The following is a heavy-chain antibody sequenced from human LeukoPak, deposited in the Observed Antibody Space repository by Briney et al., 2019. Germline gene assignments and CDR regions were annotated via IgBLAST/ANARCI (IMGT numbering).Heavy chain of an antibody. V-gene: IGHV4-34*01. CDR3: ARLTNYGAGSYYNGENN. CDR1: GGSFSGYY. CDR2: INHSGST. Sequence: PSETLSLTCAVYGGSFSGYYWSWIRRPPGKGLEWIGEINHSGSTNYNRSLKSRVTISVDTSKNQFSLNLSSVTAADTAVYYCARLTNYGAGSYYNGENNWGQGTLVTVSS. D-gene: IGHD3-10*01. J-gene: IGHJ4*02.